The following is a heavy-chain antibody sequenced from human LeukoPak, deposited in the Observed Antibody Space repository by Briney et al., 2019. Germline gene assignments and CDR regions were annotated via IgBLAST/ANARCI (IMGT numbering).Heavy chain of an antibody. CDR2: ISGSGGST. CDR1: GFTFSSYA. J-gene: IGHJ1*01. Sequence: GGSLRLSCAASGFTFSSYAMSWVRQAPGKGLEWVSAISGSGGSTYYADAVKGRFTISRDNAKKSLYLQMNSLRDEDTAVYYCARTLYCSTTTCPEREDFQNWGQGTLVTVSS. D-gene: IGHD2-2*01. V-gene: IGHV3-23*01. CDR3: ARTLYCSTTTCPEREDFQN.